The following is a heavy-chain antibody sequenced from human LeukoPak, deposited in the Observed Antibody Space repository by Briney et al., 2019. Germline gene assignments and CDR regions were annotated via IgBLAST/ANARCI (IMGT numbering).Heavy chain of an antibody. CDR3: ARGLGYCSSTSCSNWFDP. D-gene: IGHD2-2*01. Sequence: ASVKVSCKASGYTFTSYDINWVRQAPGQGLEWMGWMNPNSGNTGYAQKFQGRVTMTRNTSISTAYMELSSLRSEDTAVYYCARGLGYCSSTSCSNWFDPWGQGTLVTVSS. CDR1: GYTFTSYD. V-gene: IGHV1-8*01. CDR2: MNPNSGNT. J-gene: IGHJ5*02.